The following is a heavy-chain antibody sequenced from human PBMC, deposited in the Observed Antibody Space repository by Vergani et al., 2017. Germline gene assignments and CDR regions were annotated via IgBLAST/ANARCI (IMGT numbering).Heavy chain of an antibody. D-gene: IGHD3-10*01. CDR3: ARHTMVRGVIIPSNWFDP. CDR2: IIPIFGTA. Sequence: QVQLVQSGAEVKKPGSSVKVSCKASGGTFSSYAISWVRQAPGQGLEWMGVIIPIFGTANYAQKFQGRVTITAEESTSTAYMELSSLRSEDTAVYYCARHTMVRGVIIPSNWFDPWGQGTLVTVSS. J-gene: IGHJ5*02. CDR1: GGTFSSYA. V-gene: IGHV1-69*01.